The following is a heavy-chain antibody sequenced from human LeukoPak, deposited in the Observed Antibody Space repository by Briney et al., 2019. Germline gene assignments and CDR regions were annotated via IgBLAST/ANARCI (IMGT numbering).Heavy chain of an antibody. D-gene: IGHD6-19*01. V-gene: IGHV4-59*08. CDR1: GGSISTYY. J-gene: IGHJ4*02. CDR3: ARHGSDWTFDY. Sequence: PSETLSLTCTVSGGSISTYYWSWIRQPPGRGLEWIGYIYYNGSPNFSPSLRSRVTMSLDTSKNQFSLSLSSVTVTDTAVYYCARHGSDWTFDYWGQGTLVTVSS. CDR2: IYYNGSP.